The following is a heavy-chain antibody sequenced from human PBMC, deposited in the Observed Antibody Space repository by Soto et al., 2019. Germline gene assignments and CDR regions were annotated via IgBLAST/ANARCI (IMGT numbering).Heavy chain of an antibody. CDR2: INAANGDT. Sequence: GASVKVSCKASGYTFTSYALHWVRQARGERPEWMGWINAANGDTKYSKKFQGRVTITRDTSASTGYMELSSLRPEDTAVYYCGRSVVGATGEILYNAMDVWGQGTTVTVSS. D-gene: IGHD1-26*01. CDR3: GRSVVGATGEILYNAMDV. V-gene: IGHV1-3*01. J-gene: IGHJ6*02. CDR1: GYTFTSYA.